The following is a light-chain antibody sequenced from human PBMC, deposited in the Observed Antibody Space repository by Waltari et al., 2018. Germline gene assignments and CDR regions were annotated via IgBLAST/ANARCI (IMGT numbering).Light chain of an antibody. J-gene: IGKJ2*01. V-gene: IGKV3-20*01. CDR3: QQYGSSPLYT. Sequence: EIVLTQSPGTLSLSPGERATLSCRASQKISSTYLAWYHQKTGQAPRLLIYGTSSRATGITNRFSGGGSGTDFTLTISRLEPEDFAVYYCQQYGSSPLYTFGQGTKLEIK. CDR1: QKISSTY. CDR2: GTS.